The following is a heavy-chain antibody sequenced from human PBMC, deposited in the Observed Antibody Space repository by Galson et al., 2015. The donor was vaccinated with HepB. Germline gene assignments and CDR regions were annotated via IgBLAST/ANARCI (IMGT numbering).Heavy chain of an antibody. CDR3: ARVETYSAGWDLNYYYNGMDV. Sequence: SLRLSCAASGFTFSSYGMNWVRQAPGKGLEWVSYISSSSTTIYYADSVKGRFTISRDNAKNSLYLQMNSLRAEDTAVYYCARVETYSAGWDLNYYYNGMDVWGQGTTVTVS. CDR1: GFTFSSYG. CDR2: ISSSSTTI. V-gene: IGHV3-48*04. D-gene: IGHD6-19*01. J-gene: IGHJ6*02.